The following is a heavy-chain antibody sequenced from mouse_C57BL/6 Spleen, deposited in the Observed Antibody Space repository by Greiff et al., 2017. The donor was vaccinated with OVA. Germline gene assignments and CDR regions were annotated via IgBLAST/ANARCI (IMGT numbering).Heavy chain of an antibody. V-gene: IGHV1-53*01. D-gene: IGHD2-4*01. CDR3: ARRLYDYDEEGYYFDY. J-gene: IGHJ2*01. CDR2: INPSNGGT. Sequence: QVQLQQPGTELVKPGASVKLSCKASGYTFTSYWMHWVKQRPGQGLEWIGNINPSNGGTNYNEKFKSKATLTVDKSSSTAYMQLSSLTSEDSAVYYGARRLYDYDEEGYYFDYWGQGTTLTVSS. CDR1: GYTFTSYW.